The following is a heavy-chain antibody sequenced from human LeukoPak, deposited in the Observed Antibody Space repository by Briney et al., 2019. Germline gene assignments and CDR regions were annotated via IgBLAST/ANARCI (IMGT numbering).Heavy chain of an antibody. CDR3: ARDRRFGELDY. J-gene: IGHJ4*02. Sequence: AASVKVSCKASGYTFTSYAMNWVRQAPGQGLEWMGGIIPIFGTANYAQKFQGRVTITTDESTSTAYMELSSLRSEDTAVYYCARDRRFGELDYWGQGTLVTVSS. V-gene: IGHV1-69*05. D-gene: IGHD3-10*01. CDR1: GYTFTSYA. CDR2: IIPIFGTA.